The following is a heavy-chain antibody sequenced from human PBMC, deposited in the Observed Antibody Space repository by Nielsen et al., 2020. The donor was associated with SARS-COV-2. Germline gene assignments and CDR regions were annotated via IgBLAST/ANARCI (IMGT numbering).Heavy chain of an antibody. D-gene: IGHD1-14*01. V-gene: IGHV4-39*01. J-gene: IGHJ6*02. CDR2: IYYSGST. CDR3: AKIESEIEGNYGMDV. CDR1: GGSISSSSYY. Sequence: SETLSLTCTVSGGSISSSSYYWGWIRQPPGKGLEWIGSIYYSGSTYYNPSLKSRVTISVDTSKNQFSLKLSSVTAADTALYYCAKIESEIEGNYGMDVWGQGTTVTVSS.